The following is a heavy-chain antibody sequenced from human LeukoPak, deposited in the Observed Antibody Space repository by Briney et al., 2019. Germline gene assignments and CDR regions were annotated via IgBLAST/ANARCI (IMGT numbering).Heavy chain of an antibody. J-gene: IGHJ4*01. D-gene: IGHD2/OR15-2a*01. CDR3: AGDSTNYYYFDY. Sequence: PGGSLRLSCAASGFTFSSYGMHWVRQAPGKGLEWVSAITASGGSTYYADSVKGRFTIFRDNSKNTLYLQMNSLRAEDTAVYYCAGDSTNYYYFDYWGHGTLVTVSS. CDR2: ITASGGST. V-gene: IGHV3-23*01. CDR1: GFTFSSYG.